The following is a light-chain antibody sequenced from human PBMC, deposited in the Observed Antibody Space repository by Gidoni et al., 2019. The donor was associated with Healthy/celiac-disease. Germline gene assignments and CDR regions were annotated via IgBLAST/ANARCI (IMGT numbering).Light chain of an antibody. J-gene: IGLJ2*01. Sequence: QPVLTQPPSVSAAPGQKVTISCSGSSSNLGNNYVSWYQQLPGTAPKLLIYDNNKRPSGIPDRFSGSKSGTSATLGITGLQTGDEADYYCGTWDSSLSVYVVFGGGTKLTVL. CDR3: GTWDSSLSVYVV. V-gene: IGLV1-51*01. CDR1: SSNLGNNY. CDR2: DNN.